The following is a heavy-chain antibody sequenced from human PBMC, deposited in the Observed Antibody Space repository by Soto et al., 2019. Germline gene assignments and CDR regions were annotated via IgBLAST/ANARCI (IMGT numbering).Heavy chain of an antibody. CDR3: ARAEGCTNGLCFSQH. V-gene: IGHV4-31*03. CDR1: GGSISSGGYY. D-gene: IGHD2-8*01. J-gene: IGHJ1*01. Sequence: TLSLTCTVSGGSISSGGYYWGWVRQHPGKGLGWIGYIYYRGSTSYNPSLKSRVTISVDTSKNQFSLKLSSVTAADTAVYYCARAEGCTNGLCFSQHWGQGTLVIVSS. CDR2: IYYRGST.